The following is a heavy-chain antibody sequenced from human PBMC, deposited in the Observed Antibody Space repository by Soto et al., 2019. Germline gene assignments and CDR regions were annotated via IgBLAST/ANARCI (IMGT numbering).Heavy chain of an antibody. V-gene: IGHV1-69*12. CDR2: IITVFGTP. Sequence: QVQLVQSGAEVKKPGSSVKVSCKASRGSLSNYGISWVRPAPGQGLEWMGAIITVFGTPNYAQKFQDRVTITADESTTTVYMEVRCLTSEDTAVYYCARGDATKIVVTTYYAMDVWGQGTTVTVSS. J-gene: IGHJ6*02. D-gene: IGHD3-22*01. CDR3: ARGDATKIVVTTYYAMDV. CDR1: RGSLSNYG.